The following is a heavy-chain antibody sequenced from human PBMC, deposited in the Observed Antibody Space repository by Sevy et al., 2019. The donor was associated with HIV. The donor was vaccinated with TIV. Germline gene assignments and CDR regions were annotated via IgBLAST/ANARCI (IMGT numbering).Heavy chain of an antibody. CDR1: GVSVSSDTYY. Sequence: SETLSLTCAVSGVSVSSDTYYWSWIRQPPGKGLEWIGYVYHTGSTNYSPSFKSRVTISVDTSKNQFSLRLFSVAAAATAVYYCAREPYFLDKSGYYWDYWGQGALVTVSS. CDR3: AREPYFLDKSGYYWDY. V-gene: IGHV4-61*01. CDR2: VYHTGST. D-gene: IGHD3-22*01. J-gene: IGHJ4*02.